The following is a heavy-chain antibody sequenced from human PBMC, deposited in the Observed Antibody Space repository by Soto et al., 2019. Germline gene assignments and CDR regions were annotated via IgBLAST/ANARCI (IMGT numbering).Heavy chain of an antibody. J-gene: IGHJ6*02. CDR1: GGTFSSYA. D-gene: IGHD1-26*01. CDR2: IIPIFGTA. V-gene: IGHV1-69*13. CDR3: ARGGYSGSYYDGMDV. Sequence: GASVKVSCKASGGTFSSYAISWVRQAPGQGLEWMGGIIPIFGTANYAQKFQGRVTITADESTSTAYMELSSLRSEDTAVYYCARGGYSGSYYDGMDVWGQGTTVTVSS.